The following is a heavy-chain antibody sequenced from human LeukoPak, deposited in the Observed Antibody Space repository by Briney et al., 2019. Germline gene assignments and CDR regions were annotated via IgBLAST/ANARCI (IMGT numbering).Heavy chain of an antibody. J-gene: IGHJ4*02. D-gene: IGHD3-9*01. CDR2: ISISGSTI. V-gene: IGHV3-11*04. CDR1: GFTFSDYY. CDR3: ARNSYYDILTGPGTYYFDY. Sequence: PGGSLRLSCAASGFTFSDYYMSWIRQAPGKGLERVSYISISGSTIYYADSVKGRFTISRDNAKNSLYLQMNSLRAEDTAVYYCARNSYYDILTGPGTYYFDYWGQGTLVTVSS.